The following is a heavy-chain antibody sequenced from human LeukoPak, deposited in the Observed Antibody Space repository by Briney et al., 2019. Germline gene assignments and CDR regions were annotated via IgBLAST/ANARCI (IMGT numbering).Heavy chain of an antibody. D-gene: IGHD3-10*01. V-gene: IGHV1-24*01. Sequence: GASVTVSCKVSGYTLTELSMHWVRQAPGKGREWMGGFDPEDGETIYAQKFQGGVTMTEDTSTDTAYMELSSLRSEDTAVYYCATGGRGAFDIWGQGTMVTVSS. J-gene: IGHJ3*02. CDR1: GYTLTELS. CDR2: FDPEDGET. CDR3: ATGGRGAFDI.